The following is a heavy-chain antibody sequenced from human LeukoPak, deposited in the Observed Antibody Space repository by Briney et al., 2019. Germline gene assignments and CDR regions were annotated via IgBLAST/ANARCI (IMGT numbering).Heavy chain of an antibody. Sequence: PGGSLRLSCAASGFTISNNYIRWLRQAPGKGLEWVSHTYSGGFTQFAGSVRGRFTISRDNAKNPLYLQMNSLRAEDTAVYYCAELGITMIGGVWGKGTTVTISS. D-gene: IGHD3-10*02. CDR3: AELGITMIGGV. V-gene: IGHV3-66*01. CDR1: GFTISNNY. CDR2: TYSGGFT. J-gene: IGHJ6*04.